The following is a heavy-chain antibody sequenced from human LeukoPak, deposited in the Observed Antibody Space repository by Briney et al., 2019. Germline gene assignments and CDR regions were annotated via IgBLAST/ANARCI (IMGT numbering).Heavy chain of an antibody. CDR1: GYTFSSYD. Sequence: ASVKVSCKASGYTFSSYDINWVRQATGQGLEWMGWMNPNSGNTGYAQKLQGRVTMTTNTSTSTAYMELRSLRSDDTAVYYCARENSGYSSGWYLKWFDPWGQGTLVTVSS. V-gene: IGHV1-8*01. CDR3: ARENSGYSSGWYLKWFDP. J-gene: IGHJ5*02. CDR2: MNPNSGNT. D-gene: IGHD6-19*01.